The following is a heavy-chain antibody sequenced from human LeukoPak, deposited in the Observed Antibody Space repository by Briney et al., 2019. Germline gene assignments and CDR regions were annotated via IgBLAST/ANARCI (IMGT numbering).Heavy chain of an antibody. D-gene: IGHD2-21*01. J-gene: IGHJ4*02. CDR1: GFTFSGSW. Sequence: GGSLRLSCAASGFTFSGSWMSWVRLAPGKGLEWVANIKTDGSEEYYVDSVKGRFTISRDNTKNSLYLQMNSLRAEDTAVYYCARVFIVRDWSIFDSWGQGTLVTVSS. CDR3: ARVFIVRDWSIFDS. V-gene: IGHV3-7*01. CDR2: IKTDGSEE.